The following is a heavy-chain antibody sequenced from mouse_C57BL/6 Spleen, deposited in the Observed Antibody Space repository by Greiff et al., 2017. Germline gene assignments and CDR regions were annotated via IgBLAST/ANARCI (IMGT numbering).Heavy chain of an antibody. CDR3: ARETTVGYFDV. CDR2: ISYDGSN. J-gene: IGHJ1*03. Sequence: ESGPGLVKPSQSLSLTCSVTGYSIPSGYYWNWIRQFPGNKLEWMGYISYDGSNNYNPSLKNRISITRDTSKNQFFLKLNSVTTEDTATYYCARETTVGYFDVWGTGTTVTVSS. D-gene: IGHD1-1*01. CDR1: GYSIPSGYY. V-gene: IGHV3-6*01.